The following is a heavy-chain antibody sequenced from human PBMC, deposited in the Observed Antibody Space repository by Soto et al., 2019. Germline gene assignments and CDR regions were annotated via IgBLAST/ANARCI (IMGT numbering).Heavy chain of an antibody. CDR1: SFSFSSYG. J-gene: IGHJ6*02. V-gene: IGHV3-30*18. CDR3: AKNLYQTLTYWAQGAYYYYGMDV. CDR2: ISYDVSNK. Sequence: GALRLSCAASSFSFSSYGTHWLRQAPGKGLEWVEVISYDVSNKYYADSVKGRFTISRDNSKNTLYLQMNSLRAEDTAVYYCAKNLYQTLTYWAQGAYYYYGMDVWGQRTTVTVSS. D-gene: IGHD1-26*01.